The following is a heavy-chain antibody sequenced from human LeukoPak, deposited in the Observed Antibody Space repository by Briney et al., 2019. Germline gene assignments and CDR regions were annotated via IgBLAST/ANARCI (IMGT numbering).Heavy chain of an antibody. CDR1: GGSISSGGYY. CDR3: ARASPRAYIFDY. CDR2: IYYCGST. V-gene: IGHV4-31*03. Sequence: SQTLSLTCTVSGGSISSGGYYWSWIRQHPGKGLEWIGYIYYCGSTYYNPSLKSRVTISVDTSKNQFSLKLSSVTAADTAVYYCARASPRAYIFDYWGQGTLVTVSS. D-gene: IGHD1-14*01. J-gene: IGHJ4*02.